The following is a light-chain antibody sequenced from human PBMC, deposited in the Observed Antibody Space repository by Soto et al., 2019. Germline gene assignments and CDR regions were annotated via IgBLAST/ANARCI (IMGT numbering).Light chain of an antibody. CDR3: QHYARSVGT. J-gene: IGKJ1*01. CDR2: GAS. CDR1: QSASSSY. V-gene: IGKV3-20*01. Sequence: EIVLTQSPGTPSLSPGERATVSCRASQSASSSYFAWYQQKPGQAPSLLISGASNRATGIPDGFSGSASGTDFTLTISRLEAEYLAEYYCQHYARSVGTFGQGTRVEIK.